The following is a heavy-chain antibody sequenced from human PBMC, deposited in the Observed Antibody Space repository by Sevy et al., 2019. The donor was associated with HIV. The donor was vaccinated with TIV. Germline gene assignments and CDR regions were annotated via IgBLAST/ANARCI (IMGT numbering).Heavy chain of an antibody. Sequence: GGSLRLSCAASGFIFSSYEMSWGRQAPGKGLEWISYIGSSGSNVYHADSVKGRFTISRDNAQNSLYLQMNSLRVEDTAVYYCNRITLQGEDAFDLWGQGTMVTVSS. CDR1: GFIFSSYE. CDR3: NRITLQGEDAFDL. V-gene: IGHV3-48*03. CDR2: IGSSGSNV. D-gene: IGHD3-10*01. J-gene: IGHJ3*01.